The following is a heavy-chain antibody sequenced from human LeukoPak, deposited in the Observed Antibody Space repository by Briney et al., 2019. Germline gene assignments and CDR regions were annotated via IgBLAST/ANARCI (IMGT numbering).Heavy chain of an antibody. J-gene: IGHJ4*02. CDR2: IKLGGSEK. V-gene: IGHV3-7*01. Sequence: GGSLRLSCAASGFTFSNYWMNWVRQAPGKGLEWVASIKLGGSEKYYVDSVKGRFTISRDNAKNSLFLEMNSLRVEDTAVYYCARTNKLDYWGQGTLVTVSS. CDR3: ARTNKLDY. CDR1: GFTFSNYW. D-gene: IGHD1/OR15-1a*01.